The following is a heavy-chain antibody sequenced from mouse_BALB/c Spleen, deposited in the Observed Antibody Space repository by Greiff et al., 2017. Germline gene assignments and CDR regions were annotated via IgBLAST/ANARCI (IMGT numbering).Heavy chain of an antibody. CDR3: ARWVTTVVEDAMDY. J-gene: IGHJ4*01. Sequence: EVQLQQSGPELVKPGASVKISCKASGYSFTGYYMHWVKQSHVKSLEWIGRINPYNGATSYNQNFKDKASLTVDKSASTAYMELHSLTSEYSAVYYCARWVTTVVEDAMDYWGQGTSVTVSS. V-gene: IGHV1-31*01. D-gene: IGHD1-1*01. CDR1: GYSFTGYY. CDR2: INPYNGAT.